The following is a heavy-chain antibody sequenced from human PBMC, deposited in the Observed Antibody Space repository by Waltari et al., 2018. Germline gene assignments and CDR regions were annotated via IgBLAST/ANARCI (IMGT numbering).Heavy chain of an antibody. J-gene: IGHJ5*02. D-gene: IGHD1-26*01. V-gene: IGHV4-38-2*02. CDR1: GYSISRGYW. Sequence: QVGLQESGPGLVKPSETLSLTCTVSGYSISRGYWWGWIRQPPGKGLEWIASIHYSGSIQYTPSLRSRVTISADTSKNQFSLRLTSVTAADTAVYYCANNEWGLPVSWGQGALVTVSS. CDR2: IHYSGSI. CDR3: ANNEWGLPVS.